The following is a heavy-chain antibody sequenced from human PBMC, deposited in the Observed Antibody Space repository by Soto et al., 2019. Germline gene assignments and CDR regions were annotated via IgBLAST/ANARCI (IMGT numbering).Heavy chain of an antibody. CDR2: INHSGST. CDR1: GGSFSGYY. CDR3: ARGSPIYVFWSGYYTTFDY. V-gene: IGHV4-34*01. Sequence: SETLSLTCAVYGGSFSGYYWSWIRQPPGKGLEWIGEINHSGSTNYNPSLKSRVTISVDTSKNQFSLKLSSVTAADTAVYYCARGSPIYVFWSGYYTTFDYWCQGTLVTGPS. J-gene: IGHJ4*02. D-gene: IGHD3-3*01.